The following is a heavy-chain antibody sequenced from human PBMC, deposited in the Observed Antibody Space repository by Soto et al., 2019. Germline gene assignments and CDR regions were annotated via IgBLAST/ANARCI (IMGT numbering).Heavy chain of an antibody. CDR2: IIPIFGTA. CDR1: GGTFSIYA. J-gene: IGHJ4*02. CDR3: ARLRGGVIAEPFDY. Sequence: SLKVSCKASGGTFSIYAISWVRQAPGQGLEWMGGIIPIFGTANYAQKFQGRVTITADESTSTAYMELSSLRSEDTAVYYCARLRGGVIAEPFDYWGQGTLVTVSS. D-gene: IGHD3-16*02. V-gene: IGHV1-69*13.